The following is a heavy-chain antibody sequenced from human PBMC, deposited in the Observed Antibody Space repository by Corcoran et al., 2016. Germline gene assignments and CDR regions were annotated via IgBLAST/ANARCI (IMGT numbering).Heavy chain of an antibody. CDR1: GFTFSSYG. CDR3: AKGPGTGGYYDSSGYRFDY. V-gene: IGHV3-30*18. J-gene: IGHJ4*02. CDR2: ISYDGSNK. Sequence: QVQLVESGGGVVQPGRSLRLSCAASGFTFSSYGMHWVRQAPGKGLEWVAVISYDGSNKYYADSVKGRFTISRDNSKNTLYLQMNSLRAEDTDVYYCAKGPGTGGYYDSSGYRFDYWGQGTLVTVSS. D-gene: IGHD3-22*01.